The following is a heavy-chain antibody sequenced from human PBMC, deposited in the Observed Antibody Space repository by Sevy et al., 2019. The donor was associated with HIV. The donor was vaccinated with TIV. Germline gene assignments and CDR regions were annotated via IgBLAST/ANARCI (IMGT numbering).Heavy chain of an antibody. J-gene: IGHJ4*02. CDR1: GFTFSNYA. V-gene: IGHV3-23*01. Sequence: GGSLRLSCAASGFTFSNYAMSWVRQAPGKGLEWVSTFSSSGLSTFIGSAGTTYYTDSVKGRFTISRDNSRNTLFLQMERLRAEDTAMYFCARDPHAVPHWGSFDSWGQGTLVTVSS. CDR2: FSSSGLSTFIGSAGTT. CDR3: ARDPHAVPHWGSFDS. D-gene: IGHD3-16*01.